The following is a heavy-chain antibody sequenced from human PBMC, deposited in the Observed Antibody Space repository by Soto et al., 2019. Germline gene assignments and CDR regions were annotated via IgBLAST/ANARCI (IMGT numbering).Heavy chain of an antibody. CDR3: AKGEWELLPDAFDI. D-gene: IGHD1-26*01. J-gene: IGHJ3*02. Sequence: GGSLRLSCAASGFTFDDYAMHWVRQAPGKGLEWVSGISWNSGSIGYADSVKGRFTISRDNAKNSLYLQMNSLRAEGTALYYCAKGEWELLPDAFDIWGQGTMVTVSS. CDR2: ISWNSGSI. V-gene: IGHV3-9*01. CDR1: GFTFDDYA.